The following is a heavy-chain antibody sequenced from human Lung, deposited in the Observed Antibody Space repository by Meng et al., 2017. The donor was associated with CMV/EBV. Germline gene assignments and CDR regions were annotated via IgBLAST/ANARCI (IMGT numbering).Heavy chain of an antibody. Sequence: ESLKISXAASRFTFSNYGMSWVRQAPGKGLEWVSAISGSGDTTYYADSVRGRFTISRDNSKNTLYLQMSGLRVDDTAIYYCAITWLVRLPWFDPWGQGTLVTVSS. J-gene: IGHJ5*02. D-gene: IGHD6-19*01. CDR3: AITWLVRLPWFDP. CDR1: RFTFSNYG. V-gene: IGHV3-23*01. CDR2: ISGSGDTT.